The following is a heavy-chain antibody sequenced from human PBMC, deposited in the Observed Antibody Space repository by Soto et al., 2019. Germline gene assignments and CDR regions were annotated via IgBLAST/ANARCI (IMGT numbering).Heavy chain of an antibody. V-gene: IGHV4-39*01. CDR2: IYYSGST. CDR3: ARQFPSYCGGNPGGDY. CDR1: GGAISSSSYY. D-gene: IGHD2-15*01. Sequence: QLQLQESGPGLVKPSETLSLTCTVSGGAISSSSYYWGWIRQPPGKGLEWIGSIYYSGSTYYNPSLKRRATISVDTSKNQFSLMLSSVTAADTAVYYCARQFPSYCGGNPGGDYWGQGTLVTVSS. J-gene: IGHJ4*02.